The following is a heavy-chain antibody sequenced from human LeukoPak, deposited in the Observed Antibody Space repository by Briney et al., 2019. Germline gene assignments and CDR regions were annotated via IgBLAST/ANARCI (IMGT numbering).Heavy chain of an antibody. CDR1: GCSISSGYY. J-gene: IGHJ4*02. V-gene: IGHV4-38-2*02. Sequence: SETLSLICTVSGCSISSGYYWGWIRQPPGKGLEWIGSIHHSGSTYYNPSLKSRVTISVDTSKNQFSLKLSSVTAADTAVYYCARRQVYYDSSGHFNWGQGTLVTVSS. CDR2: IHHSGST. CDR3: ARRQVYYDSSGHFN. D-gene: IGHD3-22*01.